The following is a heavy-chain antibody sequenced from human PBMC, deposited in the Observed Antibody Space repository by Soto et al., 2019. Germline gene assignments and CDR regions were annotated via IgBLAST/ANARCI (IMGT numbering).Heavy chain of an antibody. J-gene: IGHJ4*02. D-gene: IGHD4-17*01. V-gene: IGHV1-69*13. CDR2: IIPFFRTA. Sequence: SVKVSCKASGGAFNTFGFSWVRQAPGQGLEWMGGIIPFFRTANYAQKFEDRVTITADESTSTVYMDLRSLRSEDTAKYYCARSPPMDSGDKYFYDFWGQGALVTVSS. CDR3: ARSPPMDSGDKYFYDF. CDR1: GGAFNTFG.